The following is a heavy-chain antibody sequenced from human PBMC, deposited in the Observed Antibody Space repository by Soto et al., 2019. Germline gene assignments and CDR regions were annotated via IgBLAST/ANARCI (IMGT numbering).Heavy chain of an antibody. J-gene: IGHJ4*02. V-gene: IGHV3-7*01. CDR1: GFTFSSYW. CDR2: IKQDGSEK. D-gene: IGHD6-6*01. CDR3: ATLEGGHSSSFDY. Sequence: GWSLRLSCAASGFTFSSYWMSWVRQAPGKGLEWVANIKQDGSEKYYVDSVKGRFTISRDNAKNSLYLQMNSLRAEDTAVYYCATLEGGHSSSFDYWGQGTLVTVSS.